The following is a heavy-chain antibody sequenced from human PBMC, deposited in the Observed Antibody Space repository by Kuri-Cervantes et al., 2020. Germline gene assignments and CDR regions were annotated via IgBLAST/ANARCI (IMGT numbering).Heavy chain of an antibody. D-gene: IGHD5-18*01. Sequence: GKSLKISCAASGFTFSSYAMHWVRQAPGKGLEWAAVISYDGSNKYYADSVKGRFTISRDNSKNTLYLQMNSLRAEDTAVYYCARDGVDTDYYYYYYGMGVWGQGTTVTVSS. J-gene: IGHJ6*02. CDR2: ISYDGSNK. CDR1: GFTFSSYA. V-gene: IGHV3-30-3*01. CDR3: ARDGVDTDYYYYYYGMGV.